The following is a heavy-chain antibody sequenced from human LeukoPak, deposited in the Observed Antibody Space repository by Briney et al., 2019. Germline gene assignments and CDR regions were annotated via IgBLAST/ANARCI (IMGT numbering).Heavy chain of an antibody. CDR1: GFTFSSYS. CDR3: AREGQWELLGRGYYFDY. D-gene: IGHD1-26*01. V-gene: IGHV3-48*01. J-gene: IGHJ4*02. CDR2: ISIISSTI. Sequence: GGSLRLSCAASGFTFSSYSMNWVRQAPGKGLEWVSYISIISSTIYYADSVKGRFTISRDNAKNSLYLLMNSLRAEDTAVYYCAREGQWELLGRGYYFDYWGQGTLVSVSP.